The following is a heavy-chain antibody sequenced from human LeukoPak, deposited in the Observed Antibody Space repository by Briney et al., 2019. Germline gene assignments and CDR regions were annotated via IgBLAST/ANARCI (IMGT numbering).Heavy chain of an antibody. Sequence: SETLSLTCAVYGGSFSGYYWSWIRQPPGKGLEWIGEINHSGSTNYNLSLKSRATISVDTSKNQFSLKLSSVTAADTAVYYCARGRVDIVVVPAAMSRYFDYWGQGTLVTVSS. J-gene: IGHJ4*02. CDR3: ARGRVDIVVVPAAMSRYFDY. CDR1: GGSFSGYY. V-gene: IGHV4-34*01. CDR2: INHSGST. D-gene: IGHD2-2*03.